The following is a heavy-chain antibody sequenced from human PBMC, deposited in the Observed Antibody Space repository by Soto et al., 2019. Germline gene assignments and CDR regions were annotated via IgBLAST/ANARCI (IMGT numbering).Heavy chain of an antibody. CDR3: ARLRKLIAVASIDC. V-gene: IGHV4-39*01. Sequence: NPSETLSLTCTVSGGSIDSGNFYWVWIRQPPGKGLEWIGTIYYSGRPFHNPSLKSRVTISVDTSKNQFSLKLYSVTAADTAVYYCARLRKLIAVASIDCWGQGTLVTVSS. CDR1: GGSIDSGNFY. J-gene: IGHJ4*02. CDR2: IYYSGRP. D-gene: IGHD6-19*01.